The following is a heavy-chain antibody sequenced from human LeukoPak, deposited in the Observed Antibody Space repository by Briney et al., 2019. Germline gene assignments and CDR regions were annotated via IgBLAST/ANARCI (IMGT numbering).Heavy chain of an antibody. D-gene: IGHD5-18*01. V-gene: IGHV3-21*01. Sequence: MPGRSLRLSCAASGFTFSSYAMHWVRQAPGKGLEWVSSIGSSGSYIYYADSLTGRFTISRDNAKNSLYLQMNSLRAEDTAMYYCARRATTERGHSYGLDFWGQGTLVTVSS. J-gene: IGHJ4*02. CDR1: GFTFSSYA. CDR3: ARRATTERGHSYGLDF. CDR2: IGSSGSYI.